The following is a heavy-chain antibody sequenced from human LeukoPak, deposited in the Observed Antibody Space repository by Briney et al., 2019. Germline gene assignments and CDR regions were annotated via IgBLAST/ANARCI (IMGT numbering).Heavy chain of an antibody. V-gene: IGHV4-59*01. CDR3: ARWGDYYGSGSFDY. CDR2: IYYSGST. D-gene: IGHD3-10*01. J-gene: IGHJ4*02. Sequence: SETLSLTCTVSGGSISSYYWSWIRQPPGQGLEWIGYIYYSGSTNYSPSLKSRVTISVDTSKNQFSLKLSSVTAADTAVYYCARWGDYYGSGSFDYWGQGTLVTVSS. CDR1: GGSISSYY.